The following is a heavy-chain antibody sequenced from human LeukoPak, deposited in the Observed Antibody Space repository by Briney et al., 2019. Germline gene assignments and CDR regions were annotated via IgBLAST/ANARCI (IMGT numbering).Heavy chain of an antibody. CDR1: GGSISSSSYY. V-gene: IGHV4-39*01. Sequence: ASETLSLTCTVSGGSISSSSYYWGWIRQPPGKGLEWIGSIYYSGSTYYNPSLKSRVTISVDTSKNQFSLRLTSVTAADTAVYYCARQTGSGLFILPGGQGTLVTVSS. D-gene: IGHD3/OR15-3a*01. J-gene: IGHJ4*02. CDR3: ARQTGSGLFILP. CDR2: IYYSGST.